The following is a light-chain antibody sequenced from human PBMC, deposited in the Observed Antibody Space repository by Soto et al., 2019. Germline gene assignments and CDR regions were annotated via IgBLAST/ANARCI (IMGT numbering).Light chain of an antibody. CDR2: GAS. Sequence: EIVMTQSPANLSVSPGERATLSCRASQSVSSNLSWYQQKTRQGPRLLIYGASTRATSIPARFSGSGSGTEFTLTINSLQSEDFAVYYCQQYNKWPPYTFGQGTKLEIK. CDR3: QQYNKWPPYT. J-gene: IGKJ2*01. V-gene: IGKV3-15*01. CDR1: QSVSSN.